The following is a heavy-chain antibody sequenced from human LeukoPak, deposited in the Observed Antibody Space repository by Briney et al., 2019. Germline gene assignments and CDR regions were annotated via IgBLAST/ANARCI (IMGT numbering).Heavy chain of an antibody. D-gene: IGHD6-19*01. CDR3: ARGGYSSGLLDY. CDR1: GGTFSSYA. V-gene: IGHV1-69*01. Sequence: SSVKVSCKASGGTFSSYAISWVRQAPGQGLEWMGGIIPIFGTANYAQKFQGRVTITADESTSTAYMELSSLRSEDTAVYYCARGGYSSGLLDYWGQGTLVTASS. J-gene: IGHJ4*02. CDR2: IIPIFGTA.